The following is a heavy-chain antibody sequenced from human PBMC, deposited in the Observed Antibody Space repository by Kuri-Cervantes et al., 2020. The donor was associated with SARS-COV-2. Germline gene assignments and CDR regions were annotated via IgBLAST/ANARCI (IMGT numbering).Heavy chain of an antibody. CDR2: ISGSGGST. CDR3: ARGGSSGWSFDY. CDR1: GFTFSSYA. J-gene: IGHJ4*02. Sequence: GGSLRLSCAASGFTFSSYAMSWVRQAPGKGLEWVSAISGSGGSTYYADSVKGRFTISRDNSKNTLYLQMNSLRAGDTAVYYCARGGSSGWSFDYWGQGTLVTVSS. V-gene: IGHV3-23*01. D-gene: IGHD6-19*01.